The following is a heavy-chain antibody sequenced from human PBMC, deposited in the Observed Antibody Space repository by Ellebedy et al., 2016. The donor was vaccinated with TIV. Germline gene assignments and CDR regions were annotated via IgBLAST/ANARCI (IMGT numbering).Heavy chain of an antibody. J-gene: IGHJ4*02. CDR1: GFTFSTYW. D-gene: IGHD4-17*01. V-gene: IGHV3-7*03. CDR2: IKQDGTET. Sequence: PGGSLRLSCSASGFTFSTYWINLVRQAPGQGLEWVANIKQDGTETNYVDSVKGRFTISRDNAKNSVSLQMNSLRDEDTAVYYCARGPSDYGDIQLDYWGQGALVTVSS. CDR3: ARGPSDYGDIQLDY.